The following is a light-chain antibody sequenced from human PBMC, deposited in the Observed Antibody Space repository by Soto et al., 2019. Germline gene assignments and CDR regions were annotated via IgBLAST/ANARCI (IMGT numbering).Light chain of an antibody. CDR1: SSDVGGYNF. CDR2: DVS. Sequence: QSVLTQPASVSGSPGQSITISCTGTSSDVGGYNFVSWYQHHPGKAPKLIISDVSNRPSGVSNRFSGSKSGNTASLTISGLQAEDEADYYCSSYTTSSTQVFGGGTKVTVL. V-gene: IGLV2-14*01. J-gene: IGLJ2*01. CDR3: SSYTTSSTQV.